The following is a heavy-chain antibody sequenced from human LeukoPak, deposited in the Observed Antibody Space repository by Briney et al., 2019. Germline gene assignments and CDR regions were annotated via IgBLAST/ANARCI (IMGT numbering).Heavy chain of an antibody. V-gene: IGHV4-61*02. CDR3: AREMATIKYSYYYYGMDV. CDR2: IYTSGST. CDR1: GDSISSGSYY. J-gene: IGHJ6*02. Sequence: HPSETLPLTCTVSGDSISSGSYYWRWIRQPAGKGLEWIGRIYTSGSTNYNPSLKSRVTISVDTSKNQFSLKLSSVTAADTAVYYCAREMATIKYSYYYYGMDVWGQGTTVTVSS. D-gene: IGHD5-24*01.